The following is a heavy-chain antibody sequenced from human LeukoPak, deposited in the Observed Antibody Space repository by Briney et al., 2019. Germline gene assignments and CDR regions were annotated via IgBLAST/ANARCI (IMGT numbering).Heavy chain of an antibody. J-gene: IGHJ4*02. V-gene: IGHV3-23*01. CDR3: AKDPRGSLERRGHFDF. Sequence: GGSLRLSCAASGFAFDIYAMTWVRQAPGKGLEWGSGISAGGSSTYYADSVKGRFTISRDNSKNTVHLQMNSLRGEDTAVYYCAKDPRGSLERRGHFDFWGQGTLVTVSS. CDR2: ISAGGSST. D-gene: IGHD1-1*01. CDR1: GFAFDIYA.